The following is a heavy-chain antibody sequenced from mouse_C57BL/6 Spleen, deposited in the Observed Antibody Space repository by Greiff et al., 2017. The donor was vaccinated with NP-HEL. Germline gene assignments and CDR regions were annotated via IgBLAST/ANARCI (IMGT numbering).Heavy chain of an antibody. CDR1: GYTFTDYN. CDR2: INPNNGGT. CDR3: ARSEADYDDFDY. J-gene: IGHJ2*01. D-gene: IGHD2-4*01. V-gene: IGHV1-18*01. Sequence: VQLKQSGPELVKPGASVKIPCKASGYTFTDYNMDWVKQSHGKSLEWIGDINPNNGGTIYNQKFKGKATLTVDKSSSTAYMELRSLTSEDTAVYYCARSEADYDDFDYWGQGTTLTVSS.